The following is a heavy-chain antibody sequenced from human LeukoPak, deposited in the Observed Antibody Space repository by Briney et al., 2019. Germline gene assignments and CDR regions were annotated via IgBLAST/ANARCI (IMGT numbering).Heavy chain of an antibody. Sequence: SETLSLTCTVSGGSISSYYWSWIRQPAGKGLEWIGRIYTSGSTNYNPSLKSRVTMSVDTSKNQFSLKLSSVTAADTAVYYCARDFTLGDGYNKNWFDHWGQGTLVTVSS. D-gene: IGHD5-24*01. CDR1: GGSISSYY. V-gene: IGHV4-4*07. CDR3: ARDFTLGDGYNKNWFDH. J-gene: IGHJ5*02. CDR2: IYTSGST.